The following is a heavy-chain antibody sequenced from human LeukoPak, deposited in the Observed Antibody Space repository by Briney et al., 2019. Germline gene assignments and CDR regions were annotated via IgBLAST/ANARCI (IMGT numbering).Heavy chain of an antibody. CDR2: INPNSGGT. Sequence: ASVKVSCKASGYTFTGSYMHWVRQAPGQGLEWMGWINPNSGGTNYAPKFQGRVTMTRDTSISTAYMELSRLRSDDTAVYYCARDYCSGGSCDLHYFDYWGQGTLVTVSS. CDR1: GYTFTGSY. J-gene: IGHJ4*02. V-gene: IGHV1-2*02. D-gene: IGHD2-15*01. CDR3: ARDYCSGGSCDLHYFDY.